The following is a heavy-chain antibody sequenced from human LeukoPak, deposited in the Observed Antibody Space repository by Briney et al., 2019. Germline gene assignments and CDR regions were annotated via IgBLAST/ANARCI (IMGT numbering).Heavy chain of an antibody. CDR3: ARVFTSGSPFDY. Sequence: GGSLRLSCAASGFPFSSYAMHWVRQAPGKGLEWVAVISYDGSNKYYADSVKGRFTISRDNSKNTLYLQMNSLRAEDTAVYYCARVFTSGSPFDYWGQGTLVTVSS. CDR2: ISYDGSNK. D-gene: IGHD1-26*01. V-gene: IGHV3-30-3*01. J-gene: IGHJ4*02. CDR1: GFPFSSYA.